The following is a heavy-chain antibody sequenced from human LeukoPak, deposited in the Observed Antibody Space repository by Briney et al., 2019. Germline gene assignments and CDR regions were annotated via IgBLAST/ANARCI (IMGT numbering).Heavy chain of an antibody. J-gene: IGHJ3*02. D-gene: IGHD5-18*01. Sequence: GGSLRLSCSASGFTSSSYAMHWVRQAPGRGLEYISSISSKGGSTYYADSVKRRLTNYRDNSKNTLYLQMSSLRAEDTAVYYCVKARNTAMVEGAFDIWGQGTMVTVSS. CDR3: VKARNTAMVEGAFDI. CDR1: GFTSSSYA. V-gene: IGHV3-64D*06. CDR2: ISSKGGST.